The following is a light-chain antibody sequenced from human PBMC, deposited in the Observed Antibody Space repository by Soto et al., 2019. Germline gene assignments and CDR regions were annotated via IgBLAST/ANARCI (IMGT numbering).Light chain of an antibody. J-gene: IGKJ1*01. CDR3: HQRQSWPRT. CDR1: QSIRSN. CDR2: GAS. Sequence: IVMTHSPATLSVSPGEIATLSVRAIQSIRSNLAWYQQKPVQAPRLLIYGASTRAPIIPARLSGSGSGTEFTLTTSDVQPEDFALYSCHQRQSWPRTFGQGTKVDIK. V-gene: IGKV3-15*01.